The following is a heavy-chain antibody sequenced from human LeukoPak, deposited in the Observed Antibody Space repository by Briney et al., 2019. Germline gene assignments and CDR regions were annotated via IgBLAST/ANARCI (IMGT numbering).Heavy chain of an antibody. CDR3: ARGDGYSSDY. V-gene: IGHV4-59*01. CDR2: IYYSGST. D-gene: IGHD5-24*01. J-gene: IGHJ4*02. CDR1: GGSISSYY. Sequence: QPSETLSLTCTVSGGSISSYYWSWIRQPPGKGLEWIGYIYYSGSTNYNPSLKSRVTISVDTSKNQFSLKLSSVTAADTAAYYCARGDGYSSDYWGQGTLVTVSS.